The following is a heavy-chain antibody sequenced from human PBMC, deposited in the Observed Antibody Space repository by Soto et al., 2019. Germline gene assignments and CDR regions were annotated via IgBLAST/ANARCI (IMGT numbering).Heavy chain of an antibody. Sequence: AVKVSCKASGGTFSSYAISWVGQAPGQGLEGMGGIIPIFGTANYAQKFQGRVTITADKSTSTAYMELSSLRSEDTAVYYCARASVLRFLEWLSPYYYYYYGMDVWGQGTTVTVSS. CDR2: IIPIFGTA. V-gene: IGHV1-69*06. J-gene: IGHJ6*02. CDR3: ARASVLRFLEWLSPYYYYYYGMDV. D-gene: IGHD3-3*01. CDR1: GGTFSSYA.